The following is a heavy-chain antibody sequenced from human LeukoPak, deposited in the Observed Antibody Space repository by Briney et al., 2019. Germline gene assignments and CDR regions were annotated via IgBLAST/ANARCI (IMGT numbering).Heavy chain of an antibody. CDR1: GGSISSGSYY. J-gene: IGHJ4*02. CDR3: ARRLAVSGYD. D-gene: IGHD3-3*01. Sequence: SETLSLTCTVSGGSISSGSYYWCWLRQPPGKGLEWIGSIYYSGSTYYNPSLKSRVTISVDTSKNQFSLKLSSVTAADTAVYYCARRLAVSGYDWGQGTLVTVSS. V-gene: IGHV4-39*01. CDR2: IYYSGST.